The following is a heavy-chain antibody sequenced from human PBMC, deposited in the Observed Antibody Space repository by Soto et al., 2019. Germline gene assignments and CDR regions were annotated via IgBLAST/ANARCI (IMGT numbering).Heavy chain of an antibody. Sequence: PWGSLRLSCSVSGFSFSSSEMYWVRQAPGKGLEWVSYIHPSGQPIFYADSVKGRLTISRDNPKNSLSLQMTGPSAEDCAVYSCDRRASRWGQGTMVTVSS. CDR2: IHPSGQPI. V-gene: IGHV3-48*03. CDR3: DRRASR. CDR1: GFSFSSSE. D-gene: IGHD1-26*01. J-gene: IGHJ3*01.